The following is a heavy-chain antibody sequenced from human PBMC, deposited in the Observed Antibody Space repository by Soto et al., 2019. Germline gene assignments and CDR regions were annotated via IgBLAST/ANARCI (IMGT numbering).Heavy chain of an antibody. CDR1: GLDFSSEV. CDR3: AKVGPSYYYGMDV. CDR2: ISGSGRTI. D-gene: IGHD1-26*01. V-gene: IGHV3-23*01. Sequence: LRLSCAASGLDFSSEVMCWVRQAPGKGLEWVSSISGSGRTIYHADSMRGRFAISRDNSKDSLYLQLNNLRVDDTAVYYCAKVGPSYYYGMDVWGQGTTVTVSS. J-gene: IGHJ6*02.